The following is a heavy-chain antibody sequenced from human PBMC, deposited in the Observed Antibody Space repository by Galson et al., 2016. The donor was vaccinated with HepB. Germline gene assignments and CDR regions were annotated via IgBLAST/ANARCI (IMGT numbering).Heavy chain of an antibody. D-gene: IGHD3-3*01. CDR1: GFSLSTPGVG. CDR3: AHSRPDVLRFNWFYP. Sequence: PALVKPTQTLTLTCTFSGFSLSTPGVGVGWVRQPPGKALEWLANIYWDNGKRYNPSLRSRITLNKDTSKNEVVLTLANMDPADTPTYFCAHSRPDVLRFNWFYPWGQGTLVTVSS. V-gene: IGHV2-5*02. CDR2: IYWDNGK. J-gene: IGHJ5*02.